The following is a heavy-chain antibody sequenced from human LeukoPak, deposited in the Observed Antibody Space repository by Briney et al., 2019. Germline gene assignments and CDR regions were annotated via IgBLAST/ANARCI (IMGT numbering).Heavy chain of an antibody. V-gene: IGHV3-23*01. CDR1: GFTFIGHA. D-gene: IGHD1-26*01. J-gene: IGHJ4*02. CDR3: SKDYAGAYSGSVFFDY. Sequence: PGGSLILSCAASGFTFIGHAMSWVRQAPGKGLEWVSGITESGGGTYYGDSVKGRFTISRDDSKNTLYLQMNSLRAEDAAVYFCSKDYAGAYSGSVFFDYWGQGVLVTVSS. CDR2: ITESGGGT.